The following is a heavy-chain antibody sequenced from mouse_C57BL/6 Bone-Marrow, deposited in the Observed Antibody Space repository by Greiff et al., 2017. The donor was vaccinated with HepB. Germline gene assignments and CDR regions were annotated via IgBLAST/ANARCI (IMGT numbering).Heavy chain of an antibody. V-gene: IGHV5-12*01. CDR3: ARHFTTVVATKDAMDY. Sequence: EVHLVESGGGLVQPGGSLKLSCAASGFTFSDYYMYWVRQTPEKRLEWVAYISNGGGSTYYPDTVKGRFTISRDNAKNTLYLQMSRLKSEDTAMYYCARHFTTVVATKDAMDYWGQGTSVTVSS. CDR1: GFTFSDYY. D-gene: IGHD1-1*01. CDR2: ISNGGGST. J-gene: IGHJ4*01.